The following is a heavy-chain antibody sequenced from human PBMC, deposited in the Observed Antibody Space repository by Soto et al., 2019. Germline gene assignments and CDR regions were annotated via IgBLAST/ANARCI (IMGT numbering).Heavy chain of an antibody. J-gene: IGHJ3*02. CDR1: GFTLSSFW. D-gene: IGHD2-8*02. V-gene: IGHV3-74*01. CDR3: ARDLVAKDAFDI. CDR2: INSDGSNT. Sequence: EVQLVESGGGLVQPGGSLRLSCAASGFTLSSFWIHWFRQAPGKGLVWVSRINSDGSNTRYADSVRGRFTISRDNAKNTLYRQMNSLRAEDTGVYYCARDLVAKDAFDIWGQGTMVTVSS.